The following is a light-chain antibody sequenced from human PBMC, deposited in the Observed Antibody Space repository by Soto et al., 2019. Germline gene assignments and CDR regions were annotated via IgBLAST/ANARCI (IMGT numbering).Light chain of an antibody. CDR1: SSNIGAGYD. V-gene: IGLV1-40*01. Sequence: QSVLTQPPSVSGAPGQRVTISCTGSSSNIGAGYDVHWYQQLPGTAPKVLIYGNSNRPSGVPDRFSGSRSGTSASLAITGLQAEDEADYYCQSYDSSLSSWVFGTGTK. J-gene: IGLJ1*01. CDR3: QSYDSSLSSWV. CDR2: GNS.